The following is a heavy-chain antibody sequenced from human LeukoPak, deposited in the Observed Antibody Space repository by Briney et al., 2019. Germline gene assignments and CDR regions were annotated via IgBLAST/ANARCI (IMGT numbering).Heavy chain of an antibody. D-gene: IGHD3-10*01. J-gene: IGHJ4*02. CDR3: AKRGVVIRVILVGFHKEAQYFDS. CDR2: INGSGGGT. V-gene: IGHV3-23*01. Sequence: GGSLRLSCAVPGITLSNYGMSWVRQAPGKGLEWVAGINGSGGGTNYAGSVKGRFTISRDNPKTTLYLQMNSLRAEDTAVYFCAKRGVVIRVILVGFHKEAQYFDSWGQGAQVIVSS. CDR1: GITLSNYG.